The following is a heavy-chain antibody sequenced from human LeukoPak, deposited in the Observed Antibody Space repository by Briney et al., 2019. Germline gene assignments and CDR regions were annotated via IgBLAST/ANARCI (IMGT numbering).Heavy chain of an antibody. V-gene: IGHV4-59*01. CDR3: ARDISLMTTVTRGAGGLDY. D-gene: IGHD4-17*01. CDR2: MYYSGST. J-gene: IGHJ4*02. CDR1: GGSISSYY. Sequence: SETLSLTCTVSGGSISSYYWSWIRQPPGKGLEWIGYMYYSGSTNYNPSLKSRVTISVDTSKNQFSLKLSSVTAADTAVYYCARDISLMTTVTRGAGGLDYWGQGTLVTVSS.